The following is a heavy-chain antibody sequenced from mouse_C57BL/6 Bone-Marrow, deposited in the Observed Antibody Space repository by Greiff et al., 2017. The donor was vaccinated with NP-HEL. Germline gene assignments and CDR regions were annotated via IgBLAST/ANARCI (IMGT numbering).Heavy chain of an antibody. CDR2: ISDGGSYT. Sequence: EVMLVESGGGLVKPGGSLKLSCAASGFTFSSYAMSWVRQTPEKRLEWVATISDGGSYTYYPDNVKGRFTISRDNAKNNLYLQMSHLKSEDTAMYYCARDRSGSSYGYAMDYWGQGTSVTVSS. CDR3: ARDRSGSSYGYAMDY. V-gene: IGHV5-4*01. D-gene: IGHD1-1*01. J-gene: IGHJ4*01. CDR1: GFTFSSYA.